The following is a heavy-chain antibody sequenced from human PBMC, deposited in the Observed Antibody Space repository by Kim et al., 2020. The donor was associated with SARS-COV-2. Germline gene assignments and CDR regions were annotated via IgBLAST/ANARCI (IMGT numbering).Heavy chain of an antibody. CDR3: ARDPTTYYDFWSGYRYYYGMDV. Sequence: SETLSLTCTVSGGSISSYYWSWIRQPPGKGLEWIGYIYYSGSTNYNPSPKSRVTISVDTSKNQFSLKLSSVTAADTAVYYCARDPTTYYDFWSGYRYYYGMDVWGQGTTVTVSS. D-gene: IGHD3-3*01. CDR2: IYYSGST. CDR1: GGSISSYY. V-gene: IGHV4-59*13. J-gene: IGHJ6*02.